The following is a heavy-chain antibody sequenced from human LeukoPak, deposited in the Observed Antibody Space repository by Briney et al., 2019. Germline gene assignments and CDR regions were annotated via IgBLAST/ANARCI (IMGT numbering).Heavy chain of an antibody. CDR1: GFTFSSYS. Sequence: GGSLRLSCVASGFTFSSYSINWVRQAPGKGLEWVAHISNGGSTSYYADSVKGRFTISRDSGKNSVYLQMNSLRAEDTAVYYCARAYCSGGSCYYAFDIWGQGTMATVSS. D-gene: IGHD2-15*01. J-gene: IGHJ3*02. V-gene: IGHV3-48*01. CDR3: ARAYCSGGSCYYAFDI. CDR2: ISNGGSTS.